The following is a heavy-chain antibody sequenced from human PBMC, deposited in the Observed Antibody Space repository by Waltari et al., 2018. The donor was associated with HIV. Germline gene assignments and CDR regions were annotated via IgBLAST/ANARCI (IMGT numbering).Heavy chain of an antibody. D-gene: IGHD1-26*01. CDR2: IYTRWST. V-gene: IGHV4-4*07. Sequence: QVQLQESGPGLVKPSETLSLTCTVSGGSISSYYWSWIRQPAGKGLEWIGRIYTRWSTNYNPALKSRVTMSVDTSKNQFSLKLSSVTAADTAVYYCARDTRASLDYYGMDVWGQGTTVTVSS. J-gene: IGHJ6*02. CDR1: GGSISSYY. CDR3: ARDTRASLDYYGMDV.